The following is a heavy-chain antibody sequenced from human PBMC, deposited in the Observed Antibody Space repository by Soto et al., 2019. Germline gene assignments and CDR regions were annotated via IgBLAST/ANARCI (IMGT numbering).Heavy chain of an antibody. CDR3: ARNDYVWGSYRQEDYYYYGMDV. CDR2: INPSGGST. D-gene: IGHD3-16*02. CDR1: GYTFTSYY. V-gene: IGHV1-46*03. J-gene: IGHJ6*02. Sequence: QVQLVQSGDEVKKPGASVKVSCKASGYTFTSYYMHWVRQAPGQGLEWMGIINPSGGSTSYAQKFQGRVTMTRDTSTSTVYMELSSLRSEDTAVYYCARNDYVWGSYRQEDYYYYGMDVWGQGTTVTVSS.